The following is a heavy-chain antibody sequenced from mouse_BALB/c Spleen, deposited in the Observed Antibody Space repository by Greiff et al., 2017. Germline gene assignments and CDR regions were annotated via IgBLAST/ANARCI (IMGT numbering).Heavy chain of an antibody. Sequence: EVHLVESGGGLVQPGGSLRLYCATSGFTFTDYYMSWVRQPPGKALEWLGFIRNKANGYTTEYSASVKGRFTISRDNSQSILYLQMNTLRAEDSATYYCARYCNYLDYWGQGTTLTVSS. CDR1: GFTFTDYY. CDR2: IRNKANGYTT. J-gene: IGHJ2*01. D-gene: IGHD5-1-1*01. CDR3: ARYCNYLDY. V-gene: IGHV7-3*02.